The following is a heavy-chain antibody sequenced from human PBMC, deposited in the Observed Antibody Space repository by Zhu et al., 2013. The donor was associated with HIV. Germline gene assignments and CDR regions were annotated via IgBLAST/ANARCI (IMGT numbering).Heavy chain of an antibody. CDR1: GGTFSSYA. CDR2: IIPIFGTA. CDR3: ARGGGAIAVAGYENGMDV. J-gene: IGHJ6*02. Sequence: QVQLVQSGAEVKKPGSSVKVSCKASGGTFSSYAISWVRQAPGQGLEWMGGIIPIFGTANYAQKFQGRVTITADESTSTAYMELSSLRSEDTAVYYCARGGGAIAVAGYENGMDVWGQGTTVTVSS. D-gene: IGHD6-19*01. V-gene: IGHV1-69*01.